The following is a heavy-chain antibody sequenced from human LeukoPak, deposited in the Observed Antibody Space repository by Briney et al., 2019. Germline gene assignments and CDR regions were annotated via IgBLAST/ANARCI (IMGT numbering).Heavy chain of an antibody. J-gene: IGHJ4*02. CDR3: ANKLPFDY. D-gene: IGHD2-21*01. CDR2: ISGSGGST. Sequence: GGSLRLSCTASGSNFSTYAMNWVCQAPGKGLEWVSAISGSGGSTYYADSVKGRFTISRDNSKNTLYLQMNSLRAEDTAVYYCANKLPFDYWGQGTLVTVSS. V-gene: IGHV3-23*01. CDR1: GSNFSTYA.